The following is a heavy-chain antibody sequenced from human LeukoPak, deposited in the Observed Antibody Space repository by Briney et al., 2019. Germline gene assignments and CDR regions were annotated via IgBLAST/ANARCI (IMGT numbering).Heavy chain of an antibody. J-gene: IGHJ4*02. CDR1: GDSISNYY. CDR3: ARRKARTPNYFDY. V-gene: IGHV4-59*08. Sequence: SETLSLACTVSGDSISNYYWTWIRQPPGKGLEWIGYIYYSGNTNYNPSLKSRVTISLDTSKNQFSLKLTSVTAADTAMYYCARRKARTPNYFDYWGQGALVTVSS. CDR2: IYYSGNT. D-gene: IGHD1-14*01.